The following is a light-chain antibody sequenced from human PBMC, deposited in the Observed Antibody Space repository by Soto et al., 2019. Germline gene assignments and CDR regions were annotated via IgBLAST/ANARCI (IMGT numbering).Light chain of an antibody. Sequence: DIQMTQSPSTLSASVGDRVVITCRASQSITTWLAWYQQKPGKAPKLLIYDASSLESGVPSRFSGSGPGTESTLTISSLQPDDFATYYCQQHNDYWTFGQGTKVEIK. CDR2: DAS. CDR1: QSITTW. J-gene: IGKJ1*01. CDR3: QQHNDYWT. V-gene: IGKV1-5*01.